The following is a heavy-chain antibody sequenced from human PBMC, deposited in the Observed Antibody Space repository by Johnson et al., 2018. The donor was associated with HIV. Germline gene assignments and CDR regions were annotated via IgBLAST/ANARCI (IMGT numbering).Heavy chain of an antibody. D-gene: IGHD6-19*01. CDR2: ISWNSGSI. CDR1: GFTFDDYA. Sequence: VQLVESGGGVVQPGGSLRLSCAASGFTFDDYAMHWVRQAPGKGLEWVSGISWNSGSIGYADSVKGRFTISRDNATNSLFLQMNIVRDEDTAVYYCVRGGAVAPSSGFDIWGQGTKVTVSS. J-gene: IGHJ3*02. V-gene: IGHV3-9*01. CDR3: VRGGAVAPSSGFDI.